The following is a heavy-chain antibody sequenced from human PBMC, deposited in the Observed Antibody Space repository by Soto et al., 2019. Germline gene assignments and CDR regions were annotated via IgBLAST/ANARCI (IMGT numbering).Heavy chain of an antibody. CDR3: AGSTLEGPPTPLDY. CDR2: IYYSGST. CDR1: GGSISSGGYY. V-gene: IGHV4-61*08. Sequence: PSETLSLTCTVSGGSISSGGYYWSWIRQPPGKGLERIGYIYYSGSTNYNPSLKSRVTISVDTSKNQFSLKLSSVTAADTAVYYCAGSTLEGPPTPLDYWGQGTLVTVSS. J-gene: IGHJ4*02.